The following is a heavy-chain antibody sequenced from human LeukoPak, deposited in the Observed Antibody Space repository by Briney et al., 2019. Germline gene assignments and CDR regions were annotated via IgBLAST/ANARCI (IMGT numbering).Heavy chain of an antibody. CDR2: IYSGGST. CDR3: ARGWGRYEIDY. J-gene: IGHJ4*02. V-gene: IGHV3-53*01. CDR1: GFTVSSNF. Sequence: GGSLRLSCAASGFTVSSNFMSWVRQAPGTGLEWVSVIYSGGSTYYAGSVKGRFTISRDNSKNTLYLQMNSLRAEDTAVYYCARGWGRYEIDYWGQGTLVTVSS. D-gene: IGHD3-16*01.